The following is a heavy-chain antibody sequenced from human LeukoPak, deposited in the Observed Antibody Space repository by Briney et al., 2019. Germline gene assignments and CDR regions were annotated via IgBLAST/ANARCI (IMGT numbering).Heavy chain of an antibody. D-gene: IGHD2-15*01. J-gene: IGHJ3*02. V-gene: IGHV3-43*02. CDR2: ISGDGGST. Sequence: PGGSLRLSCAASGFTFDDYAMHWVRQAPGKGLEWVSLISGDGGSTYYADSVKGRFTISRDNSKNSLYLQMNSLRTEDTALYYCAKVGYCSGGSCYPVAFDIWGKGQWSPSLQ. CDR1: GFTFDDYA. CDR3: AKVGYCSGGSCYPVAFDI.